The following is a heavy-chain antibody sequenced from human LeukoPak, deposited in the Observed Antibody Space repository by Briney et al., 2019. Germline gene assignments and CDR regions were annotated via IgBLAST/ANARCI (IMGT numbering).Heavy chain of an antibody. D-gene: IGHD3-22*01. CDR3: ARSDYYDSSGSLDY. Sequence: SETLSLTCTVSGGSISSGSYYWSWIRQPAGKGLEWIGRIYTSGSTNYNPSLKSRVTISVDTSKNQFSLKLSSVTAAGTAVYYCARSDYYDSSGSLDYWGQGTLVTVSS. V-gene: IGHV4-61*02. CDR1: GGSISSGSYY. J-gene: IGHJ4*02. CDR2: IYTSGST.